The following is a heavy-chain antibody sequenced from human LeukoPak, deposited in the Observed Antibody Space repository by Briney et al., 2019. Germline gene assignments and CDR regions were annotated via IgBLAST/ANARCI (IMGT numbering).Heavy chain of an antibody. CDR1: GFTFSDYY. CDR2: ISSSGSTI. V-gene: IGHV3-11*04. Sequence: PGGSLRLSCAASGFTFSDYYMSWIRQAPGKGLEWVSYISSSGSTIYYADSVKGRFTISRDNAKNSLYLQMNSLRAEDTAVYYCARGTGYTYAFTGRERTKSRLDYWGQGTLVTVSS. CDR3: ARGTGYTYAFTGRERTKSRLDY. J-gene: IGHJ4*02. D-gene: IGHD5-18*01.